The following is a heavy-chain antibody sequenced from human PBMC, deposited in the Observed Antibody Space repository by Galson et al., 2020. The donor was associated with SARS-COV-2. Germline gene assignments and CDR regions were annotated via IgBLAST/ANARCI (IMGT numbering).Heavy chain of an antibody. CDR2: IWYDGSNT. J-gene: IGHJ6*02. V-gene: IGHV3-33*06. D-gene: IGHD5-12*01. Sequence: GESLKISCAASGFTFSSYGMHWVRQAPGKGLEWVAVIWYDGSNTYYADSVKGRFTISRDNSKNTLYLQMNSLRAEDTAVYYCAKDLSRDGYNYRGYYGMDVWGQGTTVTVSS. CDR3: AKDLSRDGYNYRGYYGMDV. CDR1: GFTFSSYG.